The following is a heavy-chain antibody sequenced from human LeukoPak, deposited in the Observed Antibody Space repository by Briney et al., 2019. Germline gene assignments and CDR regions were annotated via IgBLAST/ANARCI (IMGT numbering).Heavy chain of an antibody. V-gene: IGHV3-7*01. D-gene: IGHD6-19*01. CDR3: ARYGNGAWLAHYSFDI. CDR2: IKTDGSEK. J-gene: IGHJ3*02. CDR1: GFTFSNSW. Sequence: PGGSLRLSCEASGFTFSNSWMTWVRQTPGKGLEWVANIKTDGSEKYYVDSVKGRFAISRDNAWNSLYLQMSSLGVEDTAVYYCARYGNGAWLAHYSFDIWGQGTMVTVAS.